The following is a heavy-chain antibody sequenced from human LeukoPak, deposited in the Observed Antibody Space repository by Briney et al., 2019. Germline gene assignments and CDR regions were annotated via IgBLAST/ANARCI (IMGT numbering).Heavy chain of an antibody. J-gene: IGHJ4*02. Sequence: SETLSLTCTVSGGSISSGDYYWSWIRQPPGKGLEWIGYIYYSGSTYYNPSLKSRVTISVDTSKNQFSLKLSSVTAADTAVYYCAREDATMVRGGFDYWGQGTPVTVSS. CDR2: IYYSGST. CDR1: GGSISSGDYY. V-gene: IGHV4-30-4*01. CDR3: AREDATMVRGGFDY. D-gene: IGHD3-10*01.